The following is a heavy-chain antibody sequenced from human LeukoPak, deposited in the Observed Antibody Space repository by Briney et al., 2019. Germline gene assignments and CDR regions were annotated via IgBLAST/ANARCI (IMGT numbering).Heavy chain of an antibody. V-gene: IGHV4-59*01. D-gene: IGHD6-13*01. Sequence: PSETLSLTCAVYGGSFSGYYWSWIRQPPGKGLEWIGYIYYSGSTNYNPSLKSRVTISVDTSKNQFSLKLSSVTAADTAVYYCARGTLAAAGLDWGQGTLVTVSS. CDR2: IYYSGST. J-gene: IGHJ4*02. CDR3: ARGTLAAAGLD. CDR1: GGSFSGYY.